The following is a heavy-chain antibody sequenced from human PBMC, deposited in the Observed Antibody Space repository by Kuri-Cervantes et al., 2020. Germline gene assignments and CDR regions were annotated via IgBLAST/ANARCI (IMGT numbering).Heavy chain of an antibody. CDR1: GFTFSSYG. J-gene: IGHJ3*02. Sequence: GGSLRLSCAASGFTFSSYGMHWVRQAPGKGLEWVAAISGSGGSTYYADSVKGRFTISRDNSKNTLYLQMNSLRAEDTAVYYCAKIWGSYCLPCAFDIWGQGTMVTVSS. CDR3: AKIWGSYCLPCAFDI. D-gene: IGHD1-26*01. CDR2: ISGSGGST. V-gene: IGHV3-23*01.